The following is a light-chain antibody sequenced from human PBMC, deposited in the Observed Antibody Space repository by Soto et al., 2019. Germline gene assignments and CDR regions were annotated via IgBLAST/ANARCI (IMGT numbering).Light chain of an antibody. V-gene: IGKV3D-20*02. CDR3: QQRSNWPPIT. CDR2: DAS. Sequence: IVVTRSPTTPSVSPGERSTFPCGASQSVSSSYLAWYQQKPGLAPRLLIYDASSRATGIPARFSGSGSGTDFTLTISSLEPEDFAVYYCQQRSNWPPITFGQGTRLEIK. J-gene: IGKJ5*01. CDR1: QSVSSSY.